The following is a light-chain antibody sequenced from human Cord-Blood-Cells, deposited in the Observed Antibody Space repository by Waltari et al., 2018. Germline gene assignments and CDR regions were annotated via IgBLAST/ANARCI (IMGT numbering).Light chain of an antibody. V-gene: IGLV2-11*01. CDR2: DVS. CDR3: CSYAGSYTLV. Sequence: QSALTQPRSVSGSTGQSVTISCTGTSSDVGGSNYVSWYQQHPGKAPKLMIYDVSKRPSGVPDRFSGSKSGNTASLTISGLKAEDEADYYCCSYAGSYTLVFGGGTKLTVL. CDR1: SSDVGGSNY. J-gene: IGLJ2*01.